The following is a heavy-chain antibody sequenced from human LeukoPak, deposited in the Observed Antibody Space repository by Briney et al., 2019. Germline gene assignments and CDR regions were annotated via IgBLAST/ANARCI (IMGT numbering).Heavy chain of an antibody. Sequence: SETLSLTCTVSGGSVSSGSYYWSWIRQPPGKGLEWIGYTYYSGSTNYNPSLKSRVTISVDTSKNQFSLKLSSVTAADTAVYYCARGRRRDGYNFAYWGQGTLVTVSS. D-gene: IGHD5-24*01. J-gene: IGHJ4*02. CDR3: ARGRRRDGYNFAY. CDR1: GGSVSSGSYY. V-gene: IGHV4-61*01. CDR2: TYYSGST.